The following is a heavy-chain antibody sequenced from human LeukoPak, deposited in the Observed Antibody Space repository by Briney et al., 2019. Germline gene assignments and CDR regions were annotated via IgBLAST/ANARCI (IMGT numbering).Heavy chain of an antibody. J-gene: IGHJ5*02. D-gene: IGHD2-2*01. Sequence: PSETLSLTCTVSGGSISSSSYYWGWIRQPPGKGLEWIGSIYYSGSTYYNPSLKSRVTISVDTSKNQFSLKLSSVTAADTAVYYCARQLGYCSSTSCYPPLGWFDPWGQGTLVTVPS. CDR1: GGSISSSSYY. CDR2: IYYSGST. V-gene: IGHV4-39*01. CDR3: ARQLGYCSSTSCYPPLGWFDP.